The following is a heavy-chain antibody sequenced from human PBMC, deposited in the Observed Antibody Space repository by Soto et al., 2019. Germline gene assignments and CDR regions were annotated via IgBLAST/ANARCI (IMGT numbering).Heavy chain of an antibody. CDR2: IYYSGST. CDR1: GGSISSSSYY. D-gene: IGHD3-3*01. J-gene: IGHJ5*02. Sequence: SETLSLTSTVSGGSISSSSYYWGGIRQPPGKGLEWIGSIYYSGSTYYNPSLKSRVTISVDTSKNQFSLKLSSVTAADTAVYYCARHEHWIFGETNWFDPWGQGTLVTVSS. V-gene: IGHV4-39*01. CDR3: ARHEHWIFGETNWFDP.